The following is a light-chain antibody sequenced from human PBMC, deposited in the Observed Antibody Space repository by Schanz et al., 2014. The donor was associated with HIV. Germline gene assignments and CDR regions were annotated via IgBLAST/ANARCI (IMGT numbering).Light chain of an antibody. CDR1: SSNIGAGYD. CDR3: SSYTSSSTWV. Sequence: QSVLTQPPSVSGAPGQRVTISCAGRSSNIGAGYDVHWYQQFPRTAPKLLIFANNNRPSGVPDRFSGSKSGNTASLTISGLQAEDEADYYCSSYTSSSTWVFGGGTKLTVL. CDR2: ANN. V-gene: IGLV1-40*01. J-gene: IGLJ3*02.